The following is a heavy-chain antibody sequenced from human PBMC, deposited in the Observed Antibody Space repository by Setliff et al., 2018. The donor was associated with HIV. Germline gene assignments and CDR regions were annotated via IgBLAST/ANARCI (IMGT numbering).Heavy chain of an antibody. CDR3: VTSPGSFTSVDETEAGDY. Sequence: GASVKVSCKVSGYTVTELSINWVRQAPGQGLEWMGNIKLSSGGTKFAQKFLGRVTMTRDTSTNTAFMELRRLNSDDTATYFCVTSPGSFTSVDETEAGDYWG. CDR1: GYTVTELS. J-gene: IGHJ4*01. V-gene: IGHV1-2*02. D-gene: IGHD6-25*01. CDR2: IKLSSGGT.